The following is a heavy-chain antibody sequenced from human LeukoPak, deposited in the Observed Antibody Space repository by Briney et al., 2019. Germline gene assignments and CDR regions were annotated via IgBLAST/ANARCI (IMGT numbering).Heavy chain of an antibody. CDR1: GFTFSSYA. Sequence: GGSLRLSCAASGFTFSSYAMSWVRQAPGKGLEWVSGISGSGGSTCYADSVKGRFTISRDNSKNTLYLQMNSLRAEDTAVYYCARVVGATPEGAFDIWGQGTMVTVSS. D-gene: IGHD1-26*01. CDR3: ARVVGATPEGAFDI. J-gene: IGHJ3*02. V-gene: IGHV3-23*01. CDR2: ISGSGGST.